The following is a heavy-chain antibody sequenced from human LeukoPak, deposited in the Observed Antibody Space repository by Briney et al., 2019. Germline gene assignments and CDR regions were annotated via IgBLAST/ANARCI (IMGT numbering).Heavy chain of an antibody. CDR2: IYYSGST. V-gene: IGHV4-61*08. J-gene: IGHJ4*02. CDR1: GGSVSSGGYY. Sequence: SETLSLTCTVSGGSVSSGGYYWSWIRQPPGKGLEWIGYIYYSGSTNYNPSLKSRVTISVDTSKNQFSLKLSSVTAADTAVYYCAIGYDSSGIDYWGQGTLVTVSS. D-gene: IGHD3-22*01. CDR3: AIGYDSSGIDY.